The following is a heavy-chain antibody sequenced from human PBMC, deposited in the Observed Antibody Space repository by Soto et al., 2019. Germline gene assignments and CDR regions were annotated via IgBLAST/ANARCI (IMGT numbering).Heavy chain of an antibody. CDR1: GFTVRSNY. CDR3: ARDSRGYCSSTSCYAGAFDI. Sequence: AGGSLRLSCAASGFTVRSNYMSWVRQAPGKGLEWVSVIYRGGSTYYADSVKGRFTISRHNSKNTLYLQMNSLRAEDTAVYYCARDSRGYCSSTSCYAGAFDIWGQGTMVAVSS. J-gene: IGHJ3*02. D-gene: IGHD2-2*01. CDR2: IYRGGST. V-gene: IGHV3-53*04.